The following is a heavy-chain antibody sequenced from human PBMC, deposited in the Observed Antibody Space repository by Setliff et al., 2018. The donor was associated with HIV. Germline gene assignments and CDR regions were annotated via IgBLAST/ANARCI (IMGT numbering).Heavy chain of an antibody. CDR3: ARGPSGTYYREFDF. V-gene: IGHV4-34*01. CDR2: INHRGST. J-gene: IGHJ4*02. CDR1: GGSFSGYY. D-gene: IGHD1-26*01. Sequence: SETLSLTCAVYGGSFSGYYWSWIRQPPGKGLEWIGEINHRGSTNYNPSLESRVTISVDTSKNQFSLKLSSVTAADTAVYYCARGPSGTYYREFDFWGQGTLVTVSS.